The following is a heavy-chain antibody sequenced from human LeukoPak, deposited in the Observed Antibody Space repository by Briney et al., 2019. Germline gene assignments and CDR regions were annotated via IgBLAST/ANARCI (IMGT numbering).Heavy chain of an antibody. CDR1: GGTFSSYA. CDR3: ASGKNWFFDY. D-gene: IGHD3-10*01. V-gene: IGHV1-69*13. J-gene: IGHJ4*02. Sequence: ASVKVSCKASGGTFSSYAISWVRQAPGQGLEWMGGIIPIFGTANYAQKFQGRVTITADESTSTAYMELSSLRTEDTAVYYCASGKNWFFDYWGQGTLVTVSS. CDR2: IIPIFGTA.